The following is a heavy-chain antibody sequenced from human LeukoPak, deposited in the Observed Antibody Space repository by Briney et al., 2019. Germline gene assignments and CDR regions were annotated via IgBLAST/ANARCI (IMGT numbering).Heavy chain of an antibody. J-gene: IGHJ4*02. CDR1: GGTFSSYA. V-gene: IGHV1-69*13. CDR3: ARDLIVYGSGSYFDY. CDR2: IIPIFGTA. D-gene: IGHD3-10*01. Sequence: VASVKVSCKASGGTFSSYAISWVRQAPGQGLEWMGGIIPIFGTANYAQKFQGRVTITADESTSTAYMELSSLRSEDTAVYFCARDLIVYGSGSYFDYWGQGTLVTVSS.